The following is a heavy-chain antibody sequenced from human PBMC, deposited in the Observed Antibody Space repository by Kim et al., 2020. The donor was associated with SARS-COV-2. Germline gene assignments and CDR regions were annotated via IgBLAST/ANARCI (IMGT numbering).Heavy chain of an antibody. CDR1: GGSISSYY. CDR3: ARQKGWFGELFDY. V-gene: IGHV4-59*08. CDR2: IYYSGST. D-gene: IGHD3-10*01. J-gene: IGHJ4*02. Sequence: SETLSLTCTVSGGSISSYYWSWIRQPPGKGLEWIGYIYYSGSTNYNPSLKSRVTISVNTSKNQFSLKLISVTAADTAVYYCARQKGWFGELFDYWGQGTLVTVSS.